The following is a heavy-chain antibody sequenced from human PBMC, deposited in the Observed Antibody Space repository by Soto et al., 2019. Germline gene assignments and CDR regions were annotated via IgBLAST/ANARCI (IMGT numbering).Heavy chain of an antibody. Sequence: QVQLVESGGGVVQPGRSLRLSCAASGFTFSSYGMHWVRQAPGKGLEWVAVIWYDGSNKYYADSVKGRFTISRDNSKNTLYLQMNSLRAEDTAVYYCARDGYYSGSGSYGEFDYWGQGTLVTVSS. CDR2: IWYDGSNK. J-gene: IGHJ4*02. D-gene: IGHD3-10*01. CDR3: ARDGYYSGSGSYGEFDY. CDR1: GFTFSSYG. V-gene: IGHV3-33*01.